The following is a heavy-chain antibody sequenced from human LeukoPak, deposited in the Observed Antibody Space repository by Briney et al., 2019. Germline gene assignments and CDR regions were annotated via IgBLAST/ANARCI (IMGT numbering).Heavy chain of an antibody. J-gene: IGHJ4*02. D-gene: IGHD3-3*01. Sequence: PGGSLRLSCAASGFTFSSYGMHWVRQAPGKGLEWVAVIWYDGSNKYYADSVKGRFTISRDNSKNTLYLQMNSLRAEDTAVYYCARASTRNYDFWSGFDYWGQGTLVTVSS. V-gene: IGHV3-33*01. CDR3: ARASTRNYDFWSGFDY. CDR2: IWYDGSNK. CDR1: GFTFSSYG.